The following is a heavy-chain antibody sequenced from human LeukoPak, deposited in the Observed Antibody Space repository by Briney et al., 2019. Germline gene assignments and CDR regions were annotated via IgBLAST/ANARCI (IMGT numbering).Heavy chain of an antibody. Sequence: GGSLRLSCAASGFTVSSNYMSWVRQAPGKGLEWVSAIYSGGSTYYADSVKGRFTISRDNSKNTLYLQMNSLRAEDTAVYYCAKAPFSAAAGHFDYWGQGTLVTVSS. J-gene: IGHJ4*02. CDR3: AKAPFSAAAGHFDY. D-gene: IGHD6-13*01. V-gene: IGHV3-66*01. CDR2: IYSGGST. CDR1: GFTVSSNY.